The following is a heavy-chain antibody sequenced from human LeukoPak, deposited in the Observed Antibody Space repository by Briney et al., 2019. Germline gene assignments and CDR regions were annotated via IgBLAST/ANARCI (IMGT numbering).Heavy chain of an antibody. V-gene: IGHV4-30-2*01. CDR2: ICHSGST. J-gene: IGHJ4*02. D-gene: IGHD3-10*01. CDR3: ARAGYGSGSYYDY. Sequence: SQTLSLTCNVSGGSISSGGYYWSWIRQPPGKGLEWIGYICHSGSTYYNPSLKSRVTISVDRSKNQFSLKLSSVTAADTAVYYCARAGYGSGSYYDYWGQGTLVTVSS. CDR1: GGSISSGGYY.